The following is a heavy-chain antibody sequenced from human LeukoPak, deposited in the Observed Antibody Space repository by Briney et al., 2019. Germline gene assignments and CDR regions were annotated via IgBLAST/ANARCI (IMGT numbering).Heavy chain of an antibody. J-gene: IGHJ3*02. CDR2: ISNTAI. CDR3: AIIGCYRGVCHFDM. Sequence: GGSLRLSCATSGFTFTDYGMNWFRQAPGKGLEWVSYISNTAILYADSVKGRFTISRDNARNSLYLQMNSLRVEVTAVYFCAIIGCYRGVCHFDMWGQGTMVTVSS. D-gene: IGHD2-21*01. V-gene: IGHV3-48*01. CDR1: GFTFTDYG.